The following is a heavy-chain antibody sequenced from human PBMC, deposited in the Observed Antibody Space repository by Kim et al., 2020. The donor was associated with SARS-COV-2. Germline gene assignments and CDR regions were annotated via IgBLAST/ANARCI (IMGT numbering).Heavy chain of an antibody. CDR1: GFTFSSYG. CDR2: IWYDGSNK. D-gene: IGHD3-10*01. CDR3: ASDQRLLWFRERYYGMDV. V-gene: IGHV3-33*01. J-gene: IGHJ6*02. Sequence: GGSLRLSCAASGFTFSSYGMHWVRQAPGKGLEWVAVIWYDGSNKYYADSVRGRFTISRDNSKNTLYVQMNNLGDEDTAVYYCASDQRLLWFRERYYGMDVWGQGTTVTVSS.